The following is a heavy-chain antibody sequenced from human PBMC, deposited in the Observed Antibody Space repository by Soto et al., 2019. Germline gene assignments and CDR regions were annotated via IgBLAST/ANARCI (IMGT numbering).Heavy chain of an antibody. V-gene: IGHV6-1*01. CDR2: TYYRSKWFN. CDR3: ARETGPQSERDWVTRWFGP. D-gene: IGHD3-3*01. Sequence: SQTLSLTCVISGDSVSSNSAAWNWIRQSPSKGLEWLGRTYYRSKWFNDYAPSVKSRLTIYADTSTNQFSLQLKSVTPEDRAVYFCARETGPQSERDWVTRWFGPWGQGIQVTVS. J-gene: IGHJ5*02. CDR1: GDSVSSNSAA.